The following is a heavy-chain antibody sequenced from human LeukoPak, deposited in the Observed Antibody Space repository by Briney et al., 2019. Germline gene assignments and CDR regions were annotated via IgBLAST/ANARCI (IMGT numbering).Heavy chain of an antibody. D-gene: IGHD1-26*01. J-gene: IGHJ5*02. CDR2: ISSSGSTI. Sequence: GGSLRLSCAASGFTFSDYYMSWIRQAPGKGLEWVSYISSSGSTIYYADSVKGRFTISRDNAKNSLYLQMNSQRAEDTAVYYCARRGGSYYYNWFDPWGQGTLVTVSS. CDR1: GFTFSDYY. V-gene: IGHV3-11*01. CDR3: ARRGGSYYYNWFDP.